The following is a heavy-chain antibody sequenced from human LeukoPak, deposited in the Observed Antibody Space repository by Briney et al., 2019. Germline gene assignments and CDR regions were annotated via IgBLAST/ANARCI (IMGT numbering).Heavy chain of an antibody. Sequence: ASVTVSCKASGYTFTGYYMHWVREAPGQGLEWMGWISPYNGDTNYAENLQGRVTMTTDTSTTTAYMELRSLRSDDTAVYYCARGGLPVYYYYMDVWGKGTTVTISS. V-gene: IGHV1-18*04. J-gene: IGHJ6*03. CDR2: ISPYNGDT. CDR3: ARGGLPVYYYYMDV. D-gene: IGHD3-16*01. CDR1: GYTFTGYY.